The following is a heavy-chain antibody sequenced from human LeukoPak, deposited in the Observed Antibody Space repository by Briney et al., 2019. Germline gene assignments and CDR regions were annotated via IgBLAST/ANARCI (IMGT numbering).Heavy chain of an antibody. V-gene: IGHV4-4*09. CDR2: IYTSGST. CDR1: GGSISSYY. D-gene: IGHD6-6*01. J-gene: IGHJ5*02. Sequence: SETLSLTCTVSGGSISSYYWSWIRQPPGKGLEWIGYIYTSGSTNYNPSLKSRVTISVDTSKNQFSLKLSSVTAADTAVYYCARIPYIAAPTFDPWGQGTLVTVSS. CDR3: ARIPYIAAPTFDP.